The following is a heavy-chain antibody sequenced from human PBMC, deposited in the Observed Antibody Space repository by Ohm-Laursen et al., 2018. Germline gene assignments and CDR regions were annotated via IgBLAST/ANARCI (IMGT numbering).Heavy chain of an antibody. CDR3: ARIGDYGDFQH. J-gene: IGHJ1*01. CDR1: GGSISSGGYY. V-gene: IGHV4-31*01. Sequence: TLSLTCTVSGGSISSGGYYWSWIRQHPGKGLEWIGYIYYSGSTYYNPSLKSLVTISVDTSKNQFSLKLSSVTAADTAVYYCARIGDYGDFQHWGQGTLVTVSS. D-gene: IGHD4-17*01. CDR2: IYYSGST.